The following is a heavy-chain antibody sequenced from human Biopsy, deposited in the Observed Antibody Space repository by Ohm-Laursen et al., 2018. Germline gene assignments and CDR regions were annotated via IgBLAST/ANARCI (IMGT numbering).Heavy chain of an antibody. CDR3: VRDSTLDY. V-gene: IGHV3-21*01. CDR2: ISSRSSDI. J-gene: IGHJ4*02. CDR1: GFIFSTYT. Sequence: SLRLSRTASGFIFSTYTMNWVRQAPGEGLEWVSSISSRSSDIYYADSVKGRFTISRDNARNSLFLEMSSLREEDTGLYHCVRDSTLDYWGQGTLVTVSS. D-gene: IGHD3-3*02.